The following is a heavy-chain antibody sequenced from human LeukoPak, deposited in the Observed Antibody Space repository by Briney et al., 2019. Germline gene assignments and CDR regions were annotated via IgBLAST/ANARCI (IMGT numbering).Heavy chain of an antibody. V-gene: IGHV1-46*01. J-gene: IGHJ4*02. CDR1: GYAFTYYY. Sequence: ASVKVSCKASGYAFTYYYIHWVRQAPGQGLEWMGIINPSGGSTSYAQKFQGRVIMTRDTSIITAYMELSRLKYDDTAVYYCATTLGGWEPLDFWGQGTLVTVSS. D-gene: IGHD6-19*01. CDR2: INPSGGST. CDR3: ATTLGGWEPLDF.